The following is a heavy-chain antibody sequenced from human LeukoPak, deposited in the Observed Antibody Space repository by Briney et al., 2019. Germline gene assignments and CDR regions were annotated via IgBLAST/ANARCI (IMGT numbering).Heavy chain of an antibody. CDR1: GGSISSYY. J-gene: IGHJ5*02. Sequence: SETLSLTCPVSGGSISSYYWSWIRQPPGKGLEWIGYIYYSGSTNYNPSLKSRVTISVDTSKNQFSLKLSSVTAADTAVYYCARESGYSGFDPWGQGTLVTVSS. D-gene: IGHD5-12*01. CDR2: IYYSGST. CDR3: ARESGYSGFDP. V-gene: IGHV4-59*01.